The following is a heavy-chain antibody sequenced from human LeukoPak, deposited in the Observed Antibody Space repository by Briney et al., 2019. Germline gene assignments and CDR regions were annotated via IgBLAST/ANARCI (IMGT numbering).Heavy chain of an antibody. Sequence: ASVKVSCKASGYTFTGYYMHWVRQAPGQGLEWMGWINPNSGGTNYAQKFQGRVTMTRDTSISTAYMELSRLRSDDTAVYYCARNIVGGTTLDYWGQGTLVTVSS. CDR1: GYTFTGYY. V-gene: IGHV1-2*02. CDR2: INPNSGGT. D-gene: IGHD1-26*01. J-gene: IGHJ4*02. CDR3: ARNIVGGTTLDY.